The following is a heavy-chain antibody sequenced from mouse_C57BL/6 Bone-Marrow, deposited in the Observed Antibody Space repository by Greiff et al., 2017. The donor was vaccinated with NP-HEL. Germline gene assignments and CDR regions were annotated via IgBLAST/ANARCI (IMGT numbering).Heavy chain of an antibody. CDR1: GFNIKDDY. D-gene: IGHD1-1*01. CDR3: TANYGYWYFDV. J-gene: IGHJ1*03. V-gene: IGHV14-4*01. Sequence: EVKLMESGAELVRPGASVKLSCTASGFNIKDDYMHWVKQRPEQGLEWIGWIDPENGDTEYASKFQGKATITADTSSNTAYLQLSSLTSEDTAVYYCTANYGYWYFDVWGTGTTVTVSS. CDR2: IDPENGDT.